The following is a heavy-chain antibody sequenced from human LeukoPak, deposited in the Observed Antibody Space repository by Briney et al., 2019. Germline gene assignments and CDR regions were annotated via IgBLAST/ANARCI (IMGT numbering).Heavy chain of an antibody. Sequence: ASVKVSCKASGYTFTDYYIHWVRQAPGQGLEWMGRINPDSGGTNYPQKFQSRVTMTRDTSISTAYMELSRLRSDDTAVYYCASGYEDYWGQGTLVTVTS. V-gene: IGHV1-2*06. CDR2: INPDSGGT. J-gene: IGHJ4*02. CDR1: GYTFTDYY. D-gene: IGHD5-12*01. CDR3: ASGYEDY.